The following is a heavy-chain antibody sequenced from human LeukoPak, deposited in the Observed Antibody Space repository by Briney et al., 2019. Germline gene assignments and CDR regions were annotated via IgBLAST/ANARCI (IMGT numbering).Heavy chain of an antibody. CDR1: GGSFSGYY. D-gene: IGHD3-10*01. V-gene: IGHV4-34*01. J-gene: IGHJ4*02. Sequence: PSETLSLTCAVYGGSFSGYYWSWIRQPPGKGLEWIGEINHSGSTNYNPSLKSGVTISVDTSKNQFSLKLSSVTAADTAVYYCARGHTYGSGSYLTAPDWGQGTLVTVSS. CDR3: ARGHTYGSGSYLTAPD. CDR2: INHSGST.